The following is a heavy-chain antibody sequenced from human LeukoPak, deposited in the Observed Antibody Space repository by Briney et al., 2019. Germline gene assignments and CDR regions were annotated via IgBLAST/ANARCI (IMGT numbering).Heavy chain of an antibody. J-gene: IGHJ4*02. CDR1: GGTFSSYA. D-gene: IGHD3-22*01. CDR3: ARDWYYDSSGYYHGPDY. V-gene: IGHV1-69*04. Sequence: SVKVSCKASGGTFSSYAISWVRQAPGQGLEWMGRIIPIFGIANYAQKFQGRVTITVDKSTSTAYMELSSLRSEDTAVYYCARDWYYDSSGYYHGPDYWGQGTLVTVSS. CDR2: IIPIFGIA.